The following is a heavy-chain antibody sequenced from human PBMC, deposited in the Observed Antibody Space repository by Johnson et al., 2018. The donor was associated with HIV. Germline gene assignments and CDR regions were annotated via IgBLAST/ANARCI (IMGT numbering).Heavy chain of an antibody. CDR2: VNPNGGTT. CDR3: ARAPPYGDYGDTFDI. V-gene: IGHV3-25*03. CDR1: QFTFSFYY. J-gene: IGHJ3*02. D-gene: IGHD4-17*01. Sequence: QVVESGGGLAKPAWSPRLSCAASQFTFSFYYMNCVRQAPGNGLALVGHVNPNGGTTYLLESGKDRFNISRDNSKNTLYLQMTSLRAEDTALYYCARAPPYGDYGDTFDIWGQGTMVTVSS.